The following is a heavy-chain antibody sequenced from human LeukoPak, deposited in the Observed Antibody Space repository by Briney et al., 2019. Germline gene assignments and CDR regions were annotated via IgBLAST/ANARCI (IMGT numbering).Heavy chain of an antibody. CDR1: GFTFKTEP. D-gene: IGHD3-22*01. J-gene: IGHJ4*02. Sequence: PGGSLRLSCATSGFTFKTEPMNWVRQAPGKGLEWVSSISSSSSYIYYADSVKGRFTISRDNAKNSLYLQMNSLRAEDTAVYYCARETYYYDSSGYLPPCFDYWGQGTLVTVSS. V-gene: IGHV3-21*01. CDR3: ARETYYYDSSGYLPPCFDY. CDR2: ISSSSSYI.